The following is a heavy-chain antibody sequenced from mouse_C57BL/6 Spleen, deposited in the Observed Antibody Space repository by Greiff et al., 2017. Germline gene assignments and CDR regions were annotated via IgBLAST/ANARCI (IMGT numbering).Heavy chain of an antibody. CDR3: ARGHGSFDY. J-gene: IGHJ2*01. CDR2: IYPGGGYT. V-gene: IGHV1-63*01. CDR1: GYTFTNYW. D-gene: IGHD1-1*01. Sequence: VKLQESGAKLVRPGTSVKMSCKASGYTFTNYWIGWAKQRPGHGLEWIGDIYPGGGYTNYNEKFKGKATLTADKSSSTAYMQFSSLTSEDSAIYYCARGHGSFDYWGQGTTLTVSS.